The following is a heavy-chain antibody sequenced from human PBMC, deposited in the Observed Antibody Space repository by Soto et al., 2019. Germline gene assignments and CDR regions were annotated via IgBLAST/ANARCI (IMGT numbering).Heavy chain of an antibody. V-gene: IGHV1-3*01. D-gene: IGHD1-26*01. CDR2: INAGNGNT. J-gene: IGHJ4*02. CDR3: ARATLEWELLNFDY. CDR1: GYTFTSYA. Sequence: ASVKVSCKASGYTFTSYAMHWVRQAPGQRLERMGWINAGNGNTKYSQKFQGRVTITRDTSASTAYMELSSLRSEDTAVYYCARATLEWELLNFDYWGQGTLVTVSS.